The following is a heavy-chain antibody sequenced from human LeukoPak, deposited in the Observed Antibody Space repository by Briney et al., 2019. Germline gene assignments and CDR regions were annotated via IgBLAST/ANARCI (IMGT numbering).Heavy chain of an antibody. CDR1: GFTFSSYA. V-gene: IGHV1-69*01. Sequence: PGGSLRLSCAASGFTFSSYAISWVRQAPGQGLEWMGGIIPIFGTANYAQKFQGRVAITADESTSTAYMELSSLRSEDTAVYYCARGYSGYDGGWFDPWGQGTLVTVSS. J-gene: IGHJ5*02. CDR3: ARGYSGYDGGWFDP. D-gene: IGHD5-12*01. CDR2: IIPIFGTA.